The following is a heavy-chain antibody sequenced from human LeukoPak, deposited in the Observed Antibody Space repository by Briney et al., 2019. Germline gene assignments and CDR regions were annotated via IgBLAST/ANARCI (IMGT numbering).Heavy chain of an antibody. Sequence: QPGGSLRLSCAASGFTFSSYWMHWVRQAPGKGLVWVSHINSDGSSTNYADSVKGRFTISRDNSKNTLYLQMNSLRAEDTAVYYCAKDRSSSLWYFDDWGQGTLVTVSS. V-gene: IGHV3-74*01. CDR1: GFTFSSYW. D-gene: IGHD6-6*01. J-gene: IGHJ4*03. CDR3: AKDRSSSLWYFDD. CDR2: INSDGSST.